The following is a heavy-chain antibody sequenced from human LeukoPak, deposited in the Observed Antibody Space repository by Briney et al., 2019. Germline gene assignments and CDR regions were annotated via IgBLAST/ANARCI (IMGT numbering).Heavy chain of an antibody. V-gene: IGHV3-48*01. CDR2: ISSTGTI. D-gene: IGHD2-21*01. CDR3: AGGSGFLIES. Sequence: PGGSLRLSCAASGFSFSSSSMNWVRQAPGKGLEGVSYISSTGTIYYADSVKGRFTISRDNAKNSLYLQVNSLRVEDTAVYFCAGGSGFLIESWGQGTLVTVSS. J-gene: IGHJ4*02. CDR1: GFSFSSSS.